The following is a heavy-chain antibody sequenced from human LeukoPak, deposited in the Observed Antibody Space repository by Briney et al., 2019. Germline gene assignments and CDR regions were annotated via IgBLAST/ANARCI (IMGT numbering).Heavy chain of an antibody. CDR2: ISSSSTYI. CDR3: ARDGRERELLERVFDI. V-gene: IGHV3-21*06. CDR1: RFTFSTYN. J-gene: IGHJ3*02. Sequence: GGSLRLSCAASRFTFSTYNMNWVRQAPGKGLEWVSSISSSSTYIYYADSLKGRFTISRDNAKNSMYLQMNSLRAEDTAVYYCARDGRERELLERVFDIWGQGTMVTVSS. D-gene: IGHD1-26*01.